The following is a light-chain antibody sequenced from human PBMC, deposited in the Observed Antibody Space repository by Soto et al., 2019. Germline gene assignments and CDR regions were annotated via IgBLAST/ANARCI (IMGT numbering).Light chain of an antibody. V-gene: IGKV3-20*01. CDR3: QQYCQQYGSSPSSWT. CDR2: GAS. J-gene: IGKJ1*01. Sequence: ETVLTQSPGTLSLSPGERATLSCRASQTVSSSYLAWYQQKPGQAPRLLSYGASSRATGIPDRFSGSGSGTDFTLTISRLEPEDFAVYYCQQYCQQYGSSPSSWTFGQGTRVEIK. CDR1: QTVSSSY.